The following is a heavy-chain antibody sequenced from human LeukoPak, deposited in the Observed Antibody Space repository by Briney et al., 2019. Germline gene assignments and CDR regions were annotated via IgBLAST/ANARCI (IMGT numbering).Heavy chain of an antibody. J-gene: IGHJ4*02. CDR1: GFTFNNYW. Sequence: GGSLRLSCAASGFTFNNYWMTWVRQAPGKGLEWVANIKPEGSAQYYADSVRGRFTISRDNAKNSVFLHMNSLRAEDTAVYHCATPYGVGWSGLEHWGRGTLVTVSS. D-gene: IGHD6-19*01. CDR3: ATPYGVGWSGLEH. V-gene: IGHV3-7*01. CDR2: IKPEGSAQ.